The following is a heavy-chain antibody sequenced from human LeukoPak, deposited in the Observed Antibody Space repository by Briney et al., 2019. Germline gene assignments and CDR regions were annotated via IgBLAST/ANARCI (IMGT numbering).Heavy chain of an antibody. D-gene: IGHD3-9*01. J-gene: IGHJ4*02. Sequence: PGGSLRLSCVASGLSVSSNYMSWARQAPGKGLEWVSLIYVGGSTYYADSVKGRFTVSRDNSKNTLFLQMNSLRAEDTALYYCARSGYYNYKYFDSWGQGTLVTVSS. CDR1: GLSVSSNY. CDR2: IYVGGST. CDR3: ARSGYYNYKYFDS. V-gene: IGHV3-53*01.